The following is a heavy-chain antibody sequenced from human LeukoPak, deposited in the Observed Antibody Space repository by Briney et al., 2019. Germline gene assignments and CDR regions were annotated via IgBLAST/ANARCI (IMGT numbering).Heavy chain of an antibody. CDR1: GYTFTGYY. Sequence: ASVKVSCKASGYTFTGYYMHWVRQAPGQGLEWMGWMNPNSGNTGYAQKFQGRVTMTRNTSISTAYMELSSLRSEDTAVYYCARGVAAAGTVELDYWGQGTLVTVSS. J-gene: IGHJ4*02. CDR3: ARGVAAAGTVELDY. D-gene: IGHD6-13*01. CDR2: MNPNSGNT. V-gene: IGHV1-8*02.